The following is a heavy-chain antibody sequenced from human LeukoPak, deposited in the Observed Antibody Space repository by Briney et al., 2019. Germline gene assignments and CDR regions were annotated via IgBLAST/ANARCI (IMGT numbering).Heavy chain of an antibody. Sequence: SETLSLTCAVDGGSFSGYYWSWIRQPPGKGLEWIGEINHSGSTNYNPSLKSRVTISVDTSKNQFSLKLSSVTAADTAVYYCARRLVPEYYFDYWGQGTLVTVSS. D-gene: IGHD3-9*01. CDR2: INHSGST. CDR3: ARRLVPEYYFDY. J-gene: IGHJ4*02. CDR1: GGSFSGYY. V-gene: IGHV4-34*01.